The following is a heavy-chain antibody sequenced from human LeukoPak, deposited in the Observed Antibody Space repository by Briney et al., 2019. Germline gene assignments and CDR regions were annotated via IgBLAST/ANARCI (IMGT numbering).Heavy chain of an antibody. D-gene: IGHD2-2*01. CDR1: GFTFSSYG. Sequence: GRSVRLSCAASGFTFSSYGIHWVRQAPGKGLEWVAVISYDGSYKYYVDSVEGRFTISRDNSKNTLYLQMNSLRVEDTAVYYCAKGKTRYCTSTGCYEGLDYWGQGILVTVSS. CDR2: ISYDGSYK. J-gene: IGHJ4*02. V-gene: IGHV3-30*18. CDR3: AKGKTRYCTSTGCYEGLDY.